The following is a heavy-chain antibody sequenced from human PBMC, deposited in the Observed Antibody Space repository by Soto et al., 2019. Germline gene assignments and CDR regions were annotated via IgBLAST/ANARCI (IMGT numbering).Heavy chain of an antibody. CDR3: ASHYGSGSYYYYYYYGMDV. Sequence: PSETLSLTCIVSGGSISSSSYYWGWIRQPPGKGLEWIGSIYYSGSTYYNPSLKSRVTISVDTSENQFSLKLSSVTAADTAVYYCASHYGSGSYYYYYYYGMDVWGQGTTVTVSS. J-gene: IGHJ6*02. CDR2: IYYSGST. D-gene: IGHD3-10*01. CDR1: GGSISSSSYY. V-gene: IGHV4-39*01.